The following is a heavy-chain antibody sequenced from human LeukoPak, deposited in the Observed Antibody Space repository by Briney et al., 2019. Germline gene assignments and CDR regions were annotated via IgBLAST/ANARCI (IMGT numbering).Heavy chain of an antibody. J-gene: IGHJ4*02. CDR2: INHSGST. CDR1: GGSFSGYY. D-gene: IGHD3-22*01. Sequence: SETLSLTCAVYGGSFSGYYWSWIRQPPGKGLEWIGEINHSGSTNYNPSLKRRVTISVDTSKNQFSLKLSSVTAADTAVYYCARVLDSSGYYYDYWGQGTLVTVSS. CDR3: ARVLDSSGYYYDY. V-gene: IGHV4-34*01.